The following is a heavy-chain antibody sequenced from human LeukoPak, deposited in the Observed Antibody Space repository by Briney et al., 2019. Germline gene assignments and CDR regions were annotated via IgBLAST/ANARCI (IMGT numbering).Heavy chain of an antibody. CDR1: GFTFSRYS. Sequence: SGGSLRLSCVGSGFTFSRYSMSWVRQAPEKGLEWVSGFHTDGTTYYANSVKGRFTISWDYSKNTVYLQLNSLRAEDTAVYYCTRAVEMTTIWVSWGQGTLVTVSS. CDR2: FHTDGTT. CDR3: TRAVEMTTIWVS. D-gene: IGHD5-24*01. V-gene: IGHV3-53*01. J-gene: IGHJ5*02.